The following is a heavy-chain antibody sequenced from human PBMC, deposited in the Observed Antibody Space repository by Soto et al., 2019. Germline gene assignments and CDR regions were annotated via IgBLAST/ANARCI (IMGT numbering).Heavy chain of an antibody. CDR3: ASHRTTCRIDY. D-gene: IGHD1-1*01. CDR1: GGSISSGGYY. J-gene: IGHJ4*02. Sequence: QVQLQESGPGLVKPSQTLSLTCTVSGGSISSGGYYWSWIRQHQGKGLEWIGYIYYSGSTYYNPSLKSRVTISVDTAKNQFSRKLSSVTAADTAVYYCASHRTTCRIDYWGQGTLVTVSS. V-gene: IGHV4-31*03. CDR2: IYYSGST.